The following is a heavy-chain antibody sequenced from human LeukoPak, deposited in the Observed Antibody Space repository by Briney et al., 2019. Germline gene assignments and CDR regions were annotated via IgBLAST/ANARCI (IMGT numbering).Heavy chain of an antibody. CDR3: ARRAQYSIAARGTYFDY. Sequence: SVKVSCKASGGTFSSYAISWVRQAPGQGLEWMGGIIPIFGTANYAQKFQGRVTITADESTSTAYMELSSLRSEDTAVYYCARRAQYSIAARGTYFDYWGQGTLVTVSS. CDR1: GGTFSSYA. J-gene: IGHJ4*02. D-gene: IGHD6-6*01. V-gene: IGHV1-69*13. CDR2: IIPIFGTA.